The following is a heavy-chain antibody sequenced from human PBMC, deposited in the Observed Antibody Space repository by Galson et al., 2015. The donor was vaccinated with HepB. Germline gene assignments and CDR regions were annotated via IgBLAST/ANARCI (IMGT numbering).Heavy chain of an antibody. J-gene: IGHJ4*02. CDR2: ISAYNGNT. Sequence: SVKVSCKASGYTFTRSGISWVRQAPGQGLEWMGWISAYNGNTNYAQKLQGRVTMTTDTSTSTASMELRSLRSDDTAVYYCARGSYDYIWGSYRYWGCLYYWGQGTLVTVSS. CDR3: ARGSYDYIWGSYRYWGCLYY. V-gene: IGHV1-18*01. CDR1: GYTFTRSG. D-gene: IGHD3-16*02.